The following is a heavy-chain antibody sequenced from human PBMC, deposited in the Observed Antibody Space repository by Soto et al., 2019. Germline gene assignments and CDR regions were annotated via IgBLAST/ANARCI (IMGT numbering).Heavy chain of an antibody. D-gene: IGHD6-13*01. Sequence: SETLSLTCTVSGGSISSYYWNWIRQPPGKGLEWIGYIYYSGSTNYNPSLKSRVTISVDTSKNQFSLKLSTVTAPDTAVYPCARDKRASSRGYGMEVWGQGTTVAVSS. V-gene: IGHV4-59*01. CDR2: IYYSGST. CDR1: GGSISSYY. CDR3: ARDKRASSRGYGMEV. J-gene: IGHJ6*02.